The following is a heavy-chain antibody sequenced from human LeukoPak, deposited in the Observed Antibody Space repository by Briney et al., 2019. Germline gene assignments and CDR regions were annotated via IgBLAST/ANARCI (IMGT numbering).Heavy chain of an antibody. CDR2: ISGSGDSA. CDR1: GFIFSNYA. J-gene: IGHJ4*02. V-gene: IGHV3-23*01. Sequence: GGSLRLSCAASGFIFSNYAMSWVRQAPGKGLEWVSSISGSGDSAYFAASVKGRFTISRDNSKNTLYLQMSGLRAEDTAVYYCAKIVVPGAIDYWGQGTLVTVSS. D-gene: IGHD2-2*01. CDR3: AKIVVPGAIDY.